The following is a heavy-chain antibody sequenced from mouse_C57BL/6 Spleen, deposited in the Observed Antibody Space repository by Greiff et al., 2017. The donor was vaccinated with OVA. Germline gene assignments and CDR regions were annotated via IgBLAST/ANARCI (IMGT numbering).Heavy chain of an antibody. CDR2: ISSGSSTI. V-gene: IGHV5-17*01. CDR3: ARAYRWYFDV. J-gene: IGHJ1*03. Sequence: VQLQQSGGGLVKPGGSLKLSCAASGFTFSDYGMHWVRQAPEKGLEWVAYISSGSSTIYYADTVKGRFTISRDNAKNTLFLQMTSLRSEDTAMYYCARAYRWYFDVWGTGTTVTVSS. D-gene: IGHD6-5*01. CDR1: GFTFSDYG.